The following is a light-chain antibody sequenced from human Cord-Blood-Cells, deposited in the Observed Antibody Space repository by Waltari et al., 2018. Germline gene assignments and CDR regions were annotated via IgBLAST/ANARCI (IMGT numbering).Light chain of an antibody. CDR1: HLGATY. J-gene: IGLJ2*01. Sequence: SYELTQPHSVSVSPGQIASTTCSGDHLGATYACRYPHKTGPSPVLVIYQDSKRPSGIPERFSGSNSGNTATLTISGTQAMDEADYYCQAWDSSTVVFGGGTKLTVL. V-gene: IGLV3-1*01. CDR2: QDS. CDR3: QAWDSSTVV.